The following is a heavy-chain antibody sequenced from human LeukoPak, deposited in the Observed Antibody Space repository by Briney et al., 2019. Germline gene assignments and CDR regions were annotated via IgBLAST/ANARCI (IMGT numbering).Heavy chain of an antibody. CDR1: GGSITSGRYY. J-gene: IGHJ5*02. D-gene: IGHD1-20*01. CDR2: VSHSGST. CDR3: ARDPRGDITGTTFDR. V-gene: IGHV4-31*03. Sequence: ASETLSLTCTLSGGSITSGRYYWTWIRQHPQRGLEWIGYVSHSGSTNYNSSLKSRLTISADTSKNQFYLRLTSVTAADTAVYYCARDPRGDITGTTFDRWGQGTLVTVSS.